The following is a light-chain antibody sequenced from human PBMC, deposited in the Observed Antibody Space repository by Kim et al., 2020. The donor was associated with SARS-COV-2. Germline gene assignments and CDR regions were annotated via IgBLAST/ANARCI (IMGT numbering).Light chain of an antibody. V-gene: IGLV2-14*03. CDR3: SSYTNSDTLV. CDR2: DVN. CDR1: SSDVGAYDY. Sequence: GQSVAISGTGSSSDVGAYDYVSWYQQHPGKAPKLMIHDVNDRPSGVSNRFSGSKSGNTASLTISGLQAEDEADYYCSSYTNSDTLVFGGGTQLTVL. J-gene: IGLJ3*02.